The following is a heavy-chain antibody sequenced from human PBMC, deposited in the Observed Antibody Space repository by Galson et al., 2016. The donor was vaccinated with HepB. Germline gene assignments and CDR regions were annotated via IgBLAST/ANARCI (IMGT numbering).Heavy chain of an antibody. CDR2: ICYGGSP. CDR3: ARDPPGVPDFALDV. J-gene: IGHJ6*02. CDR1: GFTVSSNC. V-gene: IGHV3-66*01. D-gene: IGHD3-10*01. Sequence: SLRLSCAASGFTVSSNCMSWVRQAPGKGLEWVSLICYGGSPYYTDSVKARFTISRDNSKNTLYLQMNNLRPEDTAVYFCARDPPGVPDFALDVWARGPRSPSP.